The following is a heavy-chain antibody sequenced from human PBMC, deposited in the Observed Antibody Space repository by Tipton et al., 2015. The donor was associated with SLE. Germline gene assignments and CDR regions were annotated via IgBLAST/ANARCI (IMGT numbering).Heavy chain of an antibody. Sequence: TLSLTCTVSGDSISTYYWSWIRQPAGEGLEWIGRIYTSGSSNYNPSLKSRVTMSVDTSKNQISLKLGSVTAADTAVYYCARGEKGFGEYYFDYWGQGTLVTVSS. CDR2: IYTSGSS. D-gene: IGHD3-10*01. CDR3: ARGEKGFGEYYFDY. V-gene: IGHV4-4*07. J-gene: IGHJ4*02. CDR1: GDSISTYY.